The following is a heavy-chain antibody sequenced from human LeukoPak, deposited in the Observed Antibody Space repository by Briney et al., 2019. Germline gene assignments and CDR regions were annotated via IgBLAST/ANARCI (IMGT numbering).Heavy chain of an antibody. D-gene: IGHD3-16*02. CDR2: VFYSGST. CDR1: GGSINSHC. J-gene: IGHJ4*02. Sequence: SETLSLTCSVSGGSINSHCWGWIRRPPGKGLEWLGCVFYSGSTNYNPSLKSRVTISVDTSKNQFSLKPSSVTAADTAVYYCARVRGLGVITPYFDYWGQGILVTVSS. CDR3: ARVRGLGVITPYFDY. V-gene: IGHV4-59*08.